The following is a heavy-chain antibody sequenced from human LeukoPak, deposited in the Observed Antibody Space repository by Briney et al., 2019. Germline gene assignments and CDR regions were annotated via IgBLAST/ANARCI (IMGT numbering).Heavy chain of an antibody. CDR1: GASISTYY. J-gene: IGHJ5*02. CDR3: ARDLKAAATNWFDP. V-gene: IGHV4-59*01. D-gene: IGHD2-15*01. Sequence: SKTLSLTCTVSGASISTYYWSWIRQPPGKGLEWIGFIYYSGSTNYNPSLESRVTISVDTSKNQFSLKLSSVTAADTAVYYCARDLKAAATNWFDPWGQGTLVTVSS. CDR2: IYYSGST.